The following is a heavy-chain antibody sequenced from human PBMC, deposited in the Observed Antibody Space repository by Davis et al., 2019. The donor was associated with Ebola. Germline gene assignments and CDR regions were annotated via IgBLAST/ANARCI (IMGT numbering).Heavy chain of an antibody. J-gene: IGHJ4*02. D-gene: IGHD3-10*01. V-gene: IGHV1-2*06. CDR1: GYTFTGYY. CDR2: INPYSGGT. CDR3: ASGALLSAQDY. Sequence: AASVKVSCKASGYTFTGYYIHWVRQAPGQGLEWMGRINPYSGGTDYAQKFQGRVTMTRDTSISTAHMELSRLRSDDTAVYYCASGALLSAQDYWGQGTLVTVSS.